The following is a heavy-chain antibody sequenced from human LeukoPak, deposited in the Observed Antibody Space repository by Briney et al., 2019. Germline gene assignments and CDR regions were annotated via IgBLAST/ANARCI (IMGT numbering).Heavy chain of an antibody. CDR1: GFTFSNAW. V-gene: IGHV3-7*01. CDR3: AREGTYYDILTGSISYYFDY. CDR2: IKQDGSEK. J-gene: IGHJ4*02. Sequence: GGSLRLSCAASGFTFSNAWMSWVRQVPGKGLEWVANIKQDGSEKYYVDSVKGRFTISRDNAKNSLYLQMNSLRAEDTAVYYCAREGTYYDILTGSISYYFDYWGQGTLVTVSS. D-gene: IGHD3-9*01.